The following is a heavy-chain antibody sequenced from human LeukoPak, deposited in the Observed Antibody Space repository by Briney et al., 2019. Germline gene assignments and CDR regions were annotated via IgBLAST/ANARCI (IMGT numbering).Heavy chain of an antibody. Sequence: SETLSLTCTVSNGSISSDHWSSVRQPPGKGLEWIGYILTSGTTNYNPSLKSRLTISVDTSKNQFTLKLSSVTAADTAVYYCARLRVSGTYLYYFDYWGQGTLATVSS. CDR2: ILTSGTT. CDR1: NGSISSDH. CDR3: ARLRVSGTYLYYFDY. D-gene: IGHD3-10*01. V-gene: IGHV4-4*09. J-gene: IGHJ4*02.